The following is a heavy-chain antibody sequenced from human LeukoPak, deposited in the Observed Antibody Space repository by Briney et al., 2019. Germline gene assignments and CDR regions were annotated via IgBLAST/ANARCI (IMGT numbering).Heavy chain of an antibody. V-gene: IGHV3-20*04. CDR3: AILAAAAPPPNYYMDV. J-gene: IGHJ6*03. D-gene: IGHD6-13*01. Sequence: AGGSLRLSCAASGFTFDDYGMSWVPQAPGKGLEWVSGINWNGGSTGYADSVKGRFTISRDNAKNSLYLQMNSLRAEDTALYYCAILAAAAPPPNYYMDVWGKGTTVTVSS. CDR1: GFTFDDYG. CDR2: INWNGGST.